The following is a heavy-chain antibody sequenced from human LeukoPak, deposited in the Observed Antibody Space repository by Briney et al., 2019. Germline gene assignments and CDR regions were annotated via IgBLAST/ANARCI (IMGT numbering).Heavy chain of an antibody. CDR2: INHSGST. CDR1: GGSFSGYY. J-gene: IGHJ5*02. D-gene: IGHD2-2*01. V-gene: IGHV4-34*01. CDR3: ATRLGIVVVPAGSWFDP. Sequence: PLETLSLTCAVYGGSFSGYYWSWIRQPPGKGLEWIGEINHSGSTNYNPSLKSRVTISVDTSKNQFSLKLSSVTAADTAVYYCATRLGIVVVPAGSWFDPWGQGTLVTVSS.